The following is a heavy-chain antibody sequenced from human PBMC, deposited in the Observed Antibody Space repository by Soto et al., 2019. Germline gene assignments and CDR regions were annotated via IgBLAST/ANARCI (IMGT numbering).Heavy chain of an antibody. Sequence: SETLSLTCTVSGGSISSYYWSWIRQPPGKGLEWIGYIYYSGSTNYNPSLKSRVTISVDTSKNQFSLKLSSVTAADTAVYYCARVGADSSGWPRFDYWGQGTLVTVSS. CDR3: ARVGADSSGWPRFDY. J-gene: IGHJ4*02. CDR2: IYYSGST. V-gene: IGHV4-59*01. CDR1: GGSISSYY. D-gene: IGHD6-19*01.